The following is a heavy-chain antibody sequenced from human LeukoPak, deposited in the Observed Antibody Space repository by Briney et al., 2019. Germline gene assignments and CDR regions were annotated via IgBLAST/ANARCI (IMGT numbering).Heavy chain of an antibody. V-gene: IGHV3-23*01. CDR3: ARGDPDISFGVVGEAFDI. CDR2: ISGSGGST. J-gene: IGHJ3*02. Sequence: GGSLRLSCAASGFTFSSYAVSWVRQAPGKGLEWVSAISGSGGSTYYADSVKGRFTISRDNSKNTLYLQMNSLRADDTAVYHCARGDPDISFGVVGEAFDIWGQGTMVTVSS. CDR1: GFTFSSYA. D-gene: IGHD3-3*01.